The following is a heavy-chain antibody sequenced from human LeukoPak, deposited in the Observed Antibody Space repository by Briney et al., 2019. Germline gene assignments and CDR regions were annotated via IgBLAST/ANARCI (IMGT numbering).Heavy chain of an antibody. D-gene: IGHD3-10*01. CDR1: GFTFSTYW. CDR2: IKEDGSEK. Sequence: PGGSLRLSCAASGFTFSTYWMSWVRQAQGKGMEWVADIKEDGSEKNYVDSVKGRFTISRDNAKNSLSLQMNSLRAEDTAVYYCARDGPWFGEFFDYWGQGTLVTVSS. J-gene: IGHJ4*02. V-gene: IGHV3-7*04. CDR3: ARDGPWFGEFFDY.